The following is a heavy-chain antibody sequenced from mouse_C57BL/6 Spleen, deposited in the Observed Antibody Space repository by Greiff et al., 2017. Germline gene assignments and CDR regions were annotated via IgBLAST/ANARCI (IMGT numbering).Heavy chain of an antibody. CDR1: GYTFTSYW. J-gene: IGHJ2*01. D-gene: IGHD2-5*01. Sequence: VQLQQPGAELVKPGASVKLSCKASGYTFTSYWMHWVKQRPGQGLEWIGMIHPNSGSTNYNEKFKSKATLTVDKSSSTAYMQLSSLTSEDSAVYYCAGGDSNWGNYFDYWGQGTTLTVSS. CDR2: IHPNSGST. CDR3: AGGDSNWGNYFDY. V-gene: IGHV1-64*01.